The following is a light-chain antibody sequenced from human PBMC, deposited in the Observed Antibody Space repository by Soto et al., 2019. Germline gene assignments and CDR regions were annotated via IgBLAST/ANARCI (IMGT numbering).Light chain of an antibody. V-gene: IGKV3-20*01. CDR3: QQYGSSPRT. CDR2: GAS. Sequence: EIVLTQSPCTLPLSPGERATLSCSASQSVSSSYLAWYQQKPGQAPRLLIYGASSRATGIPDRFSGSGSGTDFTLTISRLEPEDFAVYYCQQYGSSPRTFGQGTNVDIK. CDR1: QSVSSSY. J-gene: IGKJ1*01.